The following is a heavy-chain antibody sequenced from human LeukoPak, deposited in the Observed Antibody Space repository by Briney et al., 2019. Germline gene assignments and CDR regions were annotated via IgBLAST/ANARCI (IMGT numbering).Heavy chain of an antibody. CDR3: ARLVGFGELTQYSAYYYSMDV. CDR1: GGSISSYY. J-gene: IGHJ6*03. CDR2: IYYSGST. D-gene: IGHD3-10*01. Sequence: PSETLSLTCTVSGGSISSYYWSWIRQPPGKGLEWIGYIYYSGSTNYKPSLKSRVTISVDTSKNQFSLKLSSVTAADTAVYYCARLVGFGELTQYSAYYYSMDVWGKGTTVTISS. V-gene: IGHV4-59*01.